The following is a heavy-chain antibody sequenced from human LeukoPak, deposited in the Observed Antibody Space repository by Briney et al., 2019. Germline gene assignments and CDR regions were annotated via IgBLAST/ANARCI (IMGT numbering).Heavy chain of an antibody. CDR3: ATSTARGYYYGSGTYPFDY. Sequence: ASVKVSCKVSGYTLTELSMHWVRQAPGKGLEWMGGFDSEDGETIYAQKFQGRVTMTEDTSTDTAYMELSSLRSEDTAVYYCATSTARGYYYGSGTYPFDYWGQGTLVTSST. J-gene: IGHJ4*02. V-gene: IGHV1-24*01. CDR1: GYTLTELS. D-gene: IGHD3-10*01. CDR2: FDSEDGET.